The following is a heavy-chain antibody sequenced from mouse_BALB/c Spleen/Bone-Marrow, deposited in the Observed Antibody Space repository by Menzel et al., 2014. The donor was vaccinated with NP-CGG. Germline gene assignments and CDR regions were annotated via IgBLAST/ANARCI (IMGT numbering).Heavy chain of an antibody. J-gene: IGHJ2*01. CDR1: GYTFTGYW. V-gene: IGHV1-61*01. Sequence: VQLQQSGAELVRPGASVKLSCKASGYTFTGYWMNWVKQRPGQGLEWIRMIDPSDSETHYNEMFKDKATLTVDKSSSTVYMQFSGLTSEDSAVYYCVRKYGKGGDYWGQGTTLTVSS. D-gene: IGHD2-10*02. CDR2: IDPSDSET. CDR3: VRKYGKGGDY.